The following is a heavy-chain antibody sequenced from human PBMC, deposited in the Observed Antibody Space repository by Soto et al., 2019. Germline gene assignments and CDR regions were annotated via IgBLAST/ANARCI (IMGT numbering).Heavy chain of an antibody. D-gene: IGHD4-17*01. CDR3: ARDLSMTISNWFDP. CDR2: IIPIFGTA. CDR1: GGTFSSYA. V-gene: IGHV1-69*06. Sequence: SVKVSCKASGGTFSSYAISWVRQAPGQGLEWMGGIIPIFGTANYAQKFQGRVTITADKSTSTAYMELSSLRSEDTAVYYCARDLSMTISNWFDPWGQGTMVTVYS. J-gene: IGHJ5*02.